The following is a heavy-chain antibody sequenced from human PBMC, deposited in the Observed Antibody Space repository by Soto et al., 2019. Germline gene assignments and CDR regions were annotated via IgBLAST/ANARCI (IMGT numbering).Heavy chain of an antibody. CDR1: GFTFSSYA. V-gene: IGHV3-23*01. CDR2: ISGSGGST. CDR3: AKGAHPVGPPYHGNRYCSSTSCLIFDY. J-gene: IGHJ4*02. Sequence: GGSLRLSCAASGFTFSSYAMSWVRQAPGKGLEWVSAISGSGGSTYYADSVKGRFTISRDNSKNTLYLQMNSLRAEDTAVYYCAKGAHPVGPPYHGNRYCSSTSCLIFDYWGQGTLVTVSS. D-gene: IGHD2-2*01.